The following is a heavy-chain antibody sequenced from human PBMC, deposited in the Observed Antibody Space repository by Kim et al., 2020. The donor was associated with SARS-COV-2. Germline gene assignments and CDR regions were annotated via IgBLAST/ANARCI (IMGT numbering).Heavy chain of an antibody. Sequence: GGSLRLSCAASGFTFSSYGMHWVRQAPGKGLEWVAVIWYDGSNKYYADSVKGRFTISRDNSKNTLYLQMNSLRAEDTAVYYCARASSSGPLDYWGQGTLVTVSS. CDR1: GFTFSSYG. D-gene: IGHD6-25*01. V-gene: IGHV3-33*01. CDR3: ARASSSGPLDY. J-gene: IGHJ4*02. CDR2: IWYDGSNK.